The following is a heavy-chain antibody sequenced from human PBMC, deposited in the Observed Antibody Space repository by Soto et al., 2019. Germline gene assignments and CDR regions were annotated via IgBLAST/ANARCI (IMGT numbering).Heavy chain of an antibody. CDR2: IIPIFGTA. V-gene: IGHV1-69*12. D-gene: IGHD5-12*01. J-gene: IGHJ6*02. CDR3: ARIRVDLYSGYDSLYYYYGMDV. CDR1: GGTFSSYA. Sequence: QVQLVQSGAEVKKPGSSVKVSCKASGGTFSSYAISWVRQAPGQGLEWMGGIIPIFGTANYAQKFQGRVTITADESTSTAYMELSSLRSEDTAVYYCARIRVDLYSGYDSLYYYYGMDVWGQGTTVTVSS.